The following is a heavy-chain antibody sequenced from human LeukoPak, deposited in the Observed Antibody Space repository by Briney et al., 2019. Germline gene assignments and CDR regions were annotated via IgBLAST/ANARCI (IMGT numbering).Heavy chain of an antibody. Sequence: GGSLRLSCAVSGFTFSSYWMHWVRQAPGKGLVWVSRINSDGSSTSYADSVKGRFTISRDNAKNTLYLQMNSLRAEDTAVYYCARARGSGYCSGGSCYLVDYYYGMDVWGQGTTVTVSS. V-gene: IGHV3-74*01. D-gene: IGHD2-15*01. CDR1: GFTFSSYW. CDR3: ARARGSGYCSGGSCYLVDYYYGMDV. CDR2: INSDGSST. J-gene: IGHJ6*02.